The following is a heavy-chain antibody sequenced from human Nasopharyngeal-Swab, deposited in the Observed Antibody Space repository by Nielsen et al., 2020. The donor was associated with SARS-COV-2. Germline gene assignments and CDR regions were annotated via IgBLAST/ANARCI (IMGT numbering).Heavy chain of an antibody. V-gene: IGHV4-59*13. Sequence: SETLSLTCTVSGGSIGNYFWSWIRQPPGKGLEWIGYIYYTVNTNYNPSLESRVTISMDKSRNQFSLKLSSVSAADTAVYFCARAIGVKAFDIWGQGTVVTVSS. CDR2: IYYTVNT. D-gene: IGHD3-3*01. J-gene: IGHJ3*02. CDR3: ARAIGVKAFDI. CDR1: GGSIGNYF.